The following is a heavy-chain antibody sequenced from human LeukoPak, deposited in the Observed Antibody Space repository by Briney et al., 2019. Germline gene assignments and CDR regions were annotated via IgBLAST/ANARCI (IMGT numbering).Heavy chain of an antibody. V-gene: IGHV4-59*07. CDR1: DASISSYY. J-gene: IGHJ3*02. CDR2: IYHSGST. CDR3: ARVEASGGGELSAFDI. Sequence: SATLSPTCTVADASISSYYWSWIRQPPGKGLEWIGYIYHSGSTNYNPSLKSRVTISVETSTIQCSVKLSSVTAAETAVYYCARVEASGGGELSAFDIWGEGTMVGVSS. D-gene: IGHD3-10*01.